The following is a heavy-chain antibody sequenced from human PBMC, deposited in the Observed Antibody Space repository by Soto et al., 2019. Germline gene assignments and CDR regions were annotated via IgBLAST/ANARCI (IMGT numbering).Heavy chain of an antibody. CDR1: GFTFSSYG. V-gene: IGHV3-30*18. CDR2: ISYDGSNK. D-gene: IGHD3-10*01. CDR3: AKDQVTMVREDYYYGMDV. Sequence: PGGSLRLSCAASGFTFSSYGMHWVRQAPGKGLEWVAVISYDGSNKYYADSVKGRFTISRDNSKNTLYLQMNSLRAEDTAVYYCAKDQVTMVREDYYYGMDVWGQGTTVTVSS. J-gene: IGHJ6*02.